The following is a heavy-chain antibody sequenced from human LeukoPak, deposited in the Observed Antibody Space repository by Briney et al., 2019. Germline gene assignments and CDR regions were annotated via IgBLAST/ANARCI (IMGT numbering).Heavy chain of an antibody. D-gene: IGHD2-15*01. CDR2: LIPIFGIA. CDR1: GGTISSYA. Sequence: SVKVSCKASGGTISSYAISWVRQAPGQGLEWMGRLIPIFGIANYAQKFQGRVTITADKSTSTAYMELSSLRSEDTAVYYCASPYCSGGSCPYYYGMDVWGQGTTVTVSS. V-gene: IGHV1-69*04. J-gene: IGHJ6*02. CDR3: ASPYCSGGSCPYYYGMDV.